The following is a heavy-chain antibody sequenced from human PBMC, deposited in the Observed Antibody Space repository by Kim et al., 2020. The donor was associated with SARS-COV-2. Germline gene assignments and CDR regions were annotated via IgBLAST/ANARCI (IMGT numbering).Heavy chain of an antibody. CDR2: ISYDGSNK. Sequence: GGSLRLSCAASGFTFSSYGMHWVRQAPGKGLEWVAVISYDGSNKYYADSVKGRFTISRDNSKNTLYLQMNSLRAEDTAVYYCARDPTYYYGSGSYDDGMDVWGQGTTVTVSS. CDR3: ARDPTYYYGSGSYDDGMDV. J-gene: IGHJ6*02. V-gene: IGHV3-33*05. D-gene: IGHD3-10*01. CDR1: GFTFSSYG.